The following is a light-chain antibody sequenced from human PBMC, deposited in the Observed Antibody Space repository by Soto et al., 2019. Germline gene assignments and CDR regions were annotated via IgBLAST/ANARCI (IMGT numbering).Light chain of an antibody. Sequence: IVLTQSPATLSLSPGERATLSCTASQHVTTTYIAWYQQKFGQAPRLLIYGASTRAMGTPDRFTGGGFGTDFTLTISRVEPEDFAVYYCQQYDSSFTFGGGTKVEMK. CDR3: QQYDSSFT. CDR1: QHVTTTY. V-gene: IGKV3-20*01. CDR2: GAS. J-gene: IGKJ4*01.